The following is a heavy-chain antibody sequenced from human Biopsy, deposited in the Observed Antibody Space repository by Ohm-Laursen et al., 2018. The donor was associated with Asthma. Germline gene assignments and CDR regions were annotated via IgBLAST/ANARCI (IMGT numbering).Heavy chain of an antibody. CDR3: AREVVSSGFYFDS. CDR1: GDSISSTYW. D-gene: IGHD3-22*01. Sequence: PGTLSLTCAVSGDSISSTYWWSWVRQPPGKGLEWIGEIYPSGITNYNPSLKSRVTISADTSMNQFSLKLSSVTAADTAVYYCAREVVSSGFYFDSWGQGTLVTVSS. CDR2: IYPSGIT. J-gene: IGHJ4*02. V-gene: IGHV4-4*03.